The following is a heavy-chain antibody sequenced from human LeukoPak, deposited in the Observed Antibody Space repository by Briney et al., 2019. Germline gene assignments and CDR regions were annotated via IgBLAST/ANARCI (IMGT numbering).Heavy chain of an antibody. CDR3: AEGYDFKV. CDR2: TYYRSKWYG. J-gene: IGHJ4*02. CDR1: GDSVSRHSAA. Sequence: SQTLSLTCAISGDSVSRHSAAGSWIRQSPSRGLEWQGRTYYRSKWYGDYAVSVKSRITINADTSKNEFSLQLNSVTPEDTAVYYCAEGYDFKVWGQGTLVTVSP. D-gene: IGHD5-12*01. V-gene: IGHV6-1*01.